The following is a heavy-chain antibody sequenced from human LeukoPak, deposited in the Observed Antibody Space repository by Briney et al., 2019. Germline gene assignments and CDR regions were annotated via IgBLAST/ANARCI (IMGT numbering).Heavy chain of an antibody. D-gene: IGHD4-11*01. CDR2: IYTSGST. CDR3: AREEGDYSSYYFDY. CDR1: GGSISSYY. J-gene: IGHJ4*02. V-gene: IGHV4-4*07. Sequence: SETLSLTCTVSGGSISSYYWSWIRQPAGKGLEWIGRIYTSGSTNYNPSLKSRVTMSVDTSKNQFSLKLSSVTAADTAVYYCAREEGDYSSYYFDYWGQGTLVTVSS.